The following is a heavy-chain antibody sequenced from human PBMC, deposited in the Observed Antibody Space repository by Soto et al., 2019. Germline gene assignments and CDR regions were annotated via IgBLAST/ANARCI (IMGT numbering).Heavy chain of an antibody. CDR3: ARGGGYDSFDY. D-gene: IGHD5-12*01. J-gene: IGHJ4*02. V-gene: IGHV4-30-2*06. Sequence: QLQLQESGSGLVKTSETLSLTCTVSGASISYGGFSWSWIRQSPGKGLEWIGYISHLESTYFHPSFKSRLTMSIDRTRNQFSIRLCSVAAADMAVYYCARGGGYDSFDYWGQGVLVTVSS. CDR1: GASISYGGFS. CDR2: ISHLEST.